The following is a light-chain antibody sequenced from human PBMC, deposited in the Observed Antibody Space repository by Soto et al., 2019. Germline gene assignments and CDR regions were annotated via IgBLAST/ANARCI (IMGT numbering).Light chain of an antibody. CDR3: QQYYNTPYT. Sequence: DIVMTQSPDSLAVSLGERATINCKSSQSVLYSPNNKNYLAWYQQKPGQSPKLLIYWASTRESGVPDRFSGSGSGTDFTLTISSLQAEDVAVYYCQQYYNTPYTFGQGTKLEIK. CDR2: WAS. CDR1: QSVLYSPNNKNY. V-gene: IGKV4-1*01. J-gene: IGKJ2*01.